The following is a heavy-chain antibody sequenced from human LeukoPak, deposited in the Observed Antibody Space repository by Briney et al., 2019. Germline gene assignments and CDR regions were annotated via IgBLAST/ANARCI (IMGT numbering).Heavy chain of an antibody. Sequence: ASVKVSCKASGYTFTGYYMHWVRQAPGQGLEWMGRINPNSGGTNYAQKFQGRVTMTRDTSISTAYMELSRLRSDGTAVYYCARAVAAGTWAFDIWGQGTMVTVSS. V-gene: IGHV1-2*06. D-gene: IGHD6-13*01. CDR2: INPNSGGT. J-gene: IGHJ3*02. CDR3: ARAVAAGTWAFDI. CDR1: GYTFTGYY.